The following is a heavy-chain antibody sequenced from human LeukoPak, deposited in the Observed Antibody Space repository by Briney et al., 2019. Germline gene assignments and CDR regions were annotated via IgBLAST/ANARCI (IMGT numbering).Heavy chain of an antibody. Sequence: ASVKVSCKASGYTFTSYDINWVRQATGQGLEWMGWMNPNSGNTGYAQKFQGRVTMTRNTSISTAYMELSSLRSDDTAVYYCARTSHYVDIAATIPYGIYYFDYWGQGTLVTVSS. V-gene: IGHV1-8*01. D-gene: IGHD5-12*01. CDR2: MNPNSGNT. J-gene: IGHJ4*02. CDR3: ARTSHYVDIAATIPYGIYYFDY. CDR1: GYTFTSYD.